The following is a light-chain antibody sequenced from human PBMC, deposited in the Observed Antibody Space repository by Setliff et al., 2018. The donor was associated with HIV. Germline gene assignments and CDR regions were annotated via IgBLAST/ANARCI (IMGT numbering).Light chain of an antibody. CDR3: QSYDSSLSGYV. J-gene: IGLJ1*01. CDR2: SLT. Sequence: VLTQPPSVSGAPGQRVTISCTGSSSNIGAGFDVHWYQQFPGTAPKLLIYSLTNRPSGVPDRFSGSKSGTSAPLAIAGLQAEDEADYYCQSYDSSLSGYVFGTGTKVTVL. CDR1: SSNIGAGFD. V-gene: IGLV1-40*01.